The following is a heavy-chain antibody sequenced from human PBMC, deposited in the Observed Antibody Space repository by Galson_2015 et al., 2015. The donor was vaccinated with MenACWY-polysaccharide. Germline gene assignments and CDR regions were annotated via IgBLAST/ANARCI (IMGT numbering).Heavy chain of an antibody. V-gene: IGHV3-23*01. CDR1: GLTFSSYG. J-gene: IGHJ4*02. CDR2: LSPTTGNT. Sequence: SLRLSCAGSGLTFSSYGMGWVRQAPGKGLEWVSGLSPTTGNTYYADSVRGRFTISRDNPKNTLYLQMDSLRAEDTALYYCAKGAARYGSGNYYDYWGQGTQVTVSS. D-gene: IGHD3-10*01. CDR3: AKGAARYGSGNYYDY.